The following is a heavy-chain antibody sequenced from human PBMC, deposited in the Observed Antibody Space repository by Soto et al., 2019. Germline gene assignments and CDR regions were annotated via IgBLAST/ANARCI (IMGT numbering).Heavy chain of an antibody. CDR3: AKCNTWRGYYGSPLDY. D-gene: IGHD3-3*01. J-gene: IGHJ4*02. CDR2: ISYDGSNK. Sequence: PGGSLRLSCAASGFTFSSYGMHWVRPAPGKGLEWVAVISYDGSNKYYADSVKGRLTISRDNSKNTLYLQMNSLRAEDTAVYYCAKCNTWRGYYGSPLDYWGQGTLVTVSS. CDR1: GFTFSSYG. V-gene: IGHV3-30*18.